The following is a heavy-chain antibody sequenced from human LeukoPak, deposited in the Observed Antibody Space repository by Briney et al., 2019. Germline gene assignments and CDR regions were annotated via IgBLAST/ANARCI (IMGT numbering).Heavy chain of an antibody. CDR3: TSEDPRGMDV. Sequence: GGSLRLSCTASGFTFGDYAMGWFRQAPGKGLEWVGFIRSKAYGGTTEYAASVKGRFTISRDDSKSIAYLQMNSLKTEDTAVYYCTSEDPRGMDVWGQGTTVTVSS. J-gene: IGHJ6*02. V-gene: IGHV3-49*03. CDR1: GFTFGDYA. CDR2: IRSKAYGGTT.